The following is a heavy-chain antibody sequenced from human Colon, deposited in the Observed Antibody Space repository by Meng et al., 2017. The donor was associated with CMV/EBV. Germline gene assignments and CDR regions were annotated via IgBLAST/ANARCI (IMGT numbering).Heavy chain of an antibody. CDR2: ISSSDGRT. CDR1: GFTFSSYA. Sequence: GESLKISCAASGFTFSSYAMSWVRQAPGKGPEWVSAISSSDGRTSYADSVRGRFTISRDNSKNTLYLQMNSLRAEDTAVYYCAKGRSRQDPEYSSGWYLPWFDPWGQGTLVTVSS. D-gene: IGHD6-19*01. CDR3: AKGRSRQDPEYSSGWYLPWFDP. V-gene: IGHV3-23*01. J-gene: IGHJ5*02.